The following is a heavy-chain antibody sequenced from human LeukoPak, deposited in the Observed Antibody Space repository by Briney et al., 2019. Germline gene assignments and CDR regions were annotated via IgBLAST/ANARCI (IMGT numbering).Heavy chain of an antibody. J-gene: IGHJ5*02. CDR1: GFTFSNYA. D-gene: IGHD2-2*01. CDR2: ISSTGGST. CDR3: VKDQHCSTISCATRTGIDP. Sequence: PGGSLRLSCSASGFTFSNYAVHWVRQAPGKGLEFVSGISSTGGSTNYPDSVKDRFSISRDNSKNTLYLQMTSLRADDTAVYYCVKDQHCSTISCATRTGIDPWGQGTSVAVSS. V-gene: IGHV3-64D*06.